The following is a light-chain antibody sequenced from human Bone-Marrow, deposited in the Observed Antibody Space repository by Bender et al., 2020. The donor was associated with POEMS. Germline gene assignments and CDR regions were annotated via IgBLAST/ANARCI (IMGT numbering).Light chain of an antibody. V-gene: IGLV2-14*03. CDR2: AVT. Sequence: QTALTQPASVSGSPGQAITISCTGTSSDIGGYNYVSWYQQHPDKAPKLIISAVTNRPSGVSNRFSGSKSGNTASLTISGLQAEDEADYYCSSYRGGTSFVFGTGTKVTVL. CDR3: SSYRGGTSFV. CDR1: SSDIGGYNY. J-gene: IGLJ1*01.